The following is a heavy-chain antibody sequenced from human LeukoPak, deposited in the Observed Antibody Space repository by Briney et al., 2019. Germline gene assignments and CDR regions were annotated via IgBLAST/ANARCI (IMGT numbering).Heavy chain of an antibody. Sequence: SETLSLTCTVSGGSISSSSYYWGWIRQPPGKGLEWIGSIYYSGSTHYNPSLKSRVTISVDTSKNRFSLKLSSVTAADTAVFYCARLRAKHYDILTGYFGIYYFDYWGQGTLVTVSS. CDR2: IYYSGST. V-gene: IGHV4-39*01. CDR1: GGSISSSSYY. D-gene: IGHD3-9*01. J-gene: IGHJ4*02. CDR3: ARLRAKHYDILTGYFGIYYFDY.